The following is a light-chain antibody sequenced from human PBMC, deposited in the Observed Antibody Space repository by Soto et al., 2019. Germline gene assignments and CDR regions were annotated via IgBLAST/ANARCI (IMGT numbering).Light chain of an antibody. J-gene: IGKJ1*01. V-gene: IGKV1-5*03. Sequence: DIQMTQSPSTLSASVGDRVTITCRASQSISSWLAWYQQKPGKVPKLLIYKASSLESGVPSRFSGSGSGTEFTLTISSLQPDDFATDYCQQYNSYWTFGQGTKVEIK. CDR3: QQYNSYWT. CDR2: KAS. CDR1: QSISSW.